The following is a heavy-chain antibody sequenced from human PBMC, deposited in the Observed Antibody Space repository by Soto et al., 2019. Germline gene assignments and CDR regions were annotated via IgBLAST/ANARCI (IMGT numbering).Heavy chain of an antibody. V-gene: IGHV1-46*01. CDR3: ASVYYDSSGYYDY. Sequence: QVQLVQSGAEVKKPGASVKDSCKASGYTFTSYYMHWVRQAPGQGLEWMGIINPSGGSTSYAQKFQGRVTMNRDTSTSTVYMEMSSLRSEDTAVYYCASVYYDSSGYYDYWGQGTLVTVSS. CDR1: GYTFTSYY. CDR2: INPSGGST. D-gene: IGHD3-22*01. J-gene: IGHJ4*02.